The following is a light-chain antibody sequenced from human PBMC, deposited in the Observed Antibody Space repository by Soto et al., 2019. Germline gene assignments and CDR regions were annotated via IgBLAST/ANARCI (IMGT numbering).Light chain of an antibody. J-gene: IGKJ1*01. Sequence: EIVMTPSPATLSLSPGERVTLSCRASLGIRVNLAWYQQRPGQAPRLPIDAASTRATGVPTRVSASGAGTEFTLSISSLQSEDFAVYHCQQYNKWPQTFGQGTKV. CDR1: LGIRVN. CDR3: QQYNKWPQT. V-gene: IGKV3-15*01. CDR2: AAS.